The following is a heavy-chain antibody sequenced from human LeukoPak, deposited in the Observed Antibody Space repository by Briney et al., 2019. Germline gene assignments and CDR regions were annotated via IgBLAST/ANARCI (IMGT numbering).Heavy chain of an antibody. CDR1: GGSFSGYY. Sequence: SETLSLTCAVYGGSFSGYYWSWIRQPPGKGLEWIGEINHSGSTNYNPSLKSRVTISVDTSKNQFSLKLSSVTAADTAVYYCARTGDGYNFAAFDIWGQGTMVTVSS. CDR3: ARTGDGYNFAAFDI. D-gene: IGHD5-24*01. J-gene: IGHJ3*02. V-gene: IGHV4-34*01. CDR2: INHSGST.